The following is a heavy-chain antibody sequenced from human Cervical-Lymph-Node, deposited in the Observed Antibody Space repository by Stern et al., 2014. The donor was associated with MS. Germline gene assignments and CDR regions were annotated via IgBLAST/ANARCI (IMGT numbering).Heavy chain of an antibody. CDR1: GFTFSSYG. J-gene: IGHJ4*02. CDR3: ARAKIAAAGVFDY. Sequence: VQLVQSGGGVVQPGRSLRLSCAASGFTFSSYGMHWVRQAPGKGLEWVAVIWYDGSNKYYADSVKGRFTISRDNSKNTLYLQMNSLRAEDTAVYYCARAKIAAAGVFDYWGQGTLVTVSS. D-gene: IGHD6-13*01. V-gene: IGHV3-33*01. CDR2: IWYDGSNK.